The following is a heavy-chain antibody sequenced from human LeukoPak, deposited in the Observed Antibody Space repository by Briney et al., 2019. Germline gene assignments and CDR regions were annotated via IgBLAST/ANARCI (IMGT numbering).Heavy chain of an antibody. CDR1: GGSISSSHYY. CDR3: ARPTSHIGSYFDY. V-gene: IGHV4-39*01. J-gene: IGHJ4*02. D-gene: IGHD2-21*01. Sequence: ASETLSLTCTVSGGSISSSHYYWGWIRQPPGKGLEWIGGISYSGSTYYNPSLKSRVTISMDTSKNQFSLKLSSVTAADTALYYCARPTSHIGSYFDYWGQGALVTVSS. CDR2: ISYSGST.